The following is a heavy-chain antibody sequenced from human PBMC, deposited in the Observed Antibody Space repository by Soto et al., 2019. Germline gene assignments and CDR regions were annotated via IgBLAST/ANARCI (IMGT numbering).Heavy chain of an antibody. CDR3: AIDYDYVWGSYRFDY. V-gene: IGHV1-69*12. CDR1: GGTFSSYA. J-gene: IGHJ4*02. Sequence: QVQLVQSGAEVKKPGSSVKVSCKASGGTFSSYAISWVRQAPGQGLEWMGGIIPIFGTANYAQKFQGRVTSTAAESRRTAYMGLSSLRSEDTGVYYCAIDYDYVWGSYRFDYWGQGTLVTVSS. D-gene: IGHD3-16*02. CDR2: IIPIFGTA.